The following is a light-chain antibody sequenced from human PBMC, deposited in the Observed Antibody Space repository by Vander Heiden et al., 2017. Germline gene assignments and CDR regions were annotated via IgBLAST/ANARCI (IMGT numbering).Light chain of an antibody. CDR3: AAWDDRLNGVV. J-gene: IGLJ3*02. CDR1: SSNIGGNT. CDR2: RNN. Sequence: QSVLTQPPSASGTPGQRITISCSGSSSNIGGNTVNWYHQVPGTAPKPPSWRNNQRPSGVPDRFSGSKAGTSAWLGISGLQSEDEADYYGAAWDDRLNGVVLGGAPELT. V-gene: IGLV1-44*01.